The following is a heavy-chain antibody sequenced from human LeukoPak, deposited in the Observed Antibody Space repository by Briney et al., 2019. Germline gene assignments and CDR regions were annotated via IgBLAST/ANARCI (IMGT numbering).Heavy chain of an antibody. CDR1: GGSISSYY. V-gene: IGHV4-59*08. CDR3: ARREEIGFDI. D-gene: IGHD3-22*01. Sequence: SETLSLTCTDSGGSISSYYWSWIRQPPGKGLEWIGYIYYSGSTNYNPSLKSRVTISVDTSKNQFSLKLSSVTAADTAVYYCARREEIGFDIWGQGTMVTVSS. J-gene: IGHJ3*02. CDR2: IYYSGST.